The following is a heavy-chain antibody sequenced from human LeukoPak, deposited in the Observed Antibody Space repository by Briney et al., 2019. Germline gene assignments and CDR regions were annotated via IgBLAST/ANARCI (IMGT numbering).Heavy chain of an antibody. CDR1: GGSISSYY. CDR2: IYYSGST. Sequence: SETLSLTCTVSGGSISSYYWSWIRQPPGKGLERIGYIYYSGSTNYNPSLKSRVTISVDTSKNQFSLKLSSVTAADTAVYYCARMGRRGYFDYWGQGTLVTVSS. V-gene: IGHV4-59*01. D-gene: IGHD1-26*01. J-gene: IGHJ4*02. CDR3: ARMGRRGYFDY.